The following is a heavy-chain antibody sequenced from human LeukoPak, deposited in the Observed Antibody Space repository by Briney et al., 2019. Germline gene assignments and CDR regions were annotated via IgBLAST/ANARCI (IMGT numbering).Heavy chain of an antibody. J-gene: IGHJ4*02. D-gene: IGHD6-19*01. CDR1: GYTFTSYY. V-gene: IGHV1-46*01. CDR2: INPSGGST. CDR3: ARERIRYSSGWRDQFDY. Sequence: ASVKVSCKASGYTFTSYYMHWVRQAPGQGLERMGIINPSGGSTSYAQKFQGRVTMTRDTSTSTVYMELSSLRSEDTAVYYCARERIRYSSGWRDQFDYWGQGTLVTVSS.